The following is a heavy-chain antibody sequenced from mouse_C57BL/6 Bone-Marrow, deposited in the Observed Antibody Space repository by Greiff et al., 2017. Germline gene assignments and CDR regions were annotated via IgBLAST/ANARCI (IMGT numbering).Heavy chain of an antibody. CDR1: GFNIKDYY. Sequence: EVQLQQSGAELVKPGASVQLSCTASGFNIKDYYMHWVQQRTEQGLEWIGRIDPEDGETKYAPKFQGKATIKADTPSHTTYLQLSSLTSEDTAVYYCAREDYDGSLDVWGTGTTVTVSS. CDR3: AREDYDGSLDV. D-gene: IGHD1-1*01. J-gene: IGHJ1*03. CDR2: IDPEDGET. V-gene: IGHV14-2*01.